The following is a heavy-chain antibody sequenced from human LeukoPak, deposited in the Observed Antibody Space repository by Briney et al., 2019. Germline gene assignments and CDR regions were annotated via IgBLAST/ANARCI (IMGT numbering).Heavy chain of an antibody. CDR2: INHSGST. V-gene: IGHV4-34*01. D-gene: IGHD4-17*01. J-gene: IGHJ4*02. CDR3: ATLYYGVDY. Sequence: SETLSLTCADYGGSFSDYYCSWILQPPGNGLEWIGEINHSGSTNYNPSLKSRVTISVDTSKNQFSLKLSSVTAADTAVYYCATLYYGVDYWGQGTLVTVSS. CDR1: GGSFSDYY.